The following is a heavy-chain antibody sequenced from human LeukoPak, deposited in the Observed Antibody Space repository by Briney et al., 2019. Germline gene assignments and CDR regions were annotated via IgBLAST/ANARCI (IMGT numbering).Heavy chain of an antibody. CDR2: LYPGGST. CDR3: ARDRGGSYLQGYFLH. V-gene: IGHV3-66*01. J-gene: IGHJ1*01. Sequence: GESLRLSCAASGFTVSSSYMSWVRQAPGKGLEVVSVLYPGGSTYIADSVKGRFSISRDNSNNTLNLQMNSLRVEDTAVYYCARDRGGSYLQGYFLHWGQGSLVIVSS. D-gene: IGHD1-26*01. CDR1: GFTVSSSY.